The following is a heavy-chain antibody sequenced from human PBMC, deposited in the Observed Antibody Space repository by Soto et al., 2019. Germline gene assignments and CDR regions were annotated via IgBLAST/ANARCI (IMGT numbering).Heavy chain of an antibody. CDR1: GGSISSYY. V-gene: IGHV4-59*01. CDR3: ARDGIEEAGKDYYYGMDV. Sequence: SETLSLTCTVSGGSISSYYWSWIRQPPGKGLEWIGYIYYSGSTNYNPSLKSRVTISVDTSKNQFSLKLSSVTAADTAVYYCARDGIEEAGKDYYYGMDVWGQGTTVTVSS. D-gene: IGHD6-13*01. J-gene: IGHJ6*02. CDR2: IYYSGST.